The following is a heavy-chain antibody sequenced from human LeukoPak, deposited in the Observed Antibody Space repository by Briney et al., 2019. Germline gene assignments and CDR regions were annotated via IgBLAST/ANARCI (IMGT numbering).Heavy chain of an antibody. D-gene: IGHD3-22*01. CDR1: GGSISSYY. Sequence: PSETLSLTCTVSGGSISSYYWSWIRQPPGKGLGWIGYIYYSVSTNYNPSLKSRVTISVDTSKNHFSLQLSSVTAADTAVYYCAREKYYYDSSGYYYFSYPDYWGQGTLVTVSS. V-gene: IGHV4-59*01. CDR2: IYYSVST. J-gene: IGHJ4*02. CDR3: AREKYYYDSSGYYYFSYPDY.